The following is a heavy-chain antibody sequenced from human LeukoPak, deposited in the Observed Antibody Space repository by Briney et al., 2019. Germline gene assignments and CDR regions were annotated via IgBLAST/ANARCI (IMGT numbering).Heavy chain of an antibody. D-gene: IGHD3-10*01. Sequence: SETLSLTCTVSGGSISSSSYYWGWIRQPPGKGLEWIGSIYYSGSTYYNPSHKSRVTISVDTSKNQFSLKLSSVTAADTAVYYCARQEVMVRGVGPFDYWGQGTLVTVSS. J-gene: IGHJ4*02. CDR2: IYYSGST. CDR1: GGSISSSSYY. CDR3: ARQEVMVRGVGPFDY. V-gene: IGHV4-39*01.